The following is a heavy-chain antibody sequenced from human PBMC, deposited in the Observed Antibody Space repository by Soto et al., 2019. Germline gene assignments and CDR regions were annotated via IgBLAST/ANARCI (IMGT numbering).Heavy chain of an antibody. V-gene: IGHV3-23*01. D-gene: IGHD5-18*01. CDR2: FSASGGST. J-gene: IGHJ2*01. Sequence: EVQLLESGGGLVQPGGSLRLSCAASGFTFSTYGLSWVRQAPGKGLEWVSGFSASGGSTYYADSVKGRFTISRDDSKNTLYLQMNSLRAEDTALYYCARRKNSFMELWLRKPWYFDLWGRGTLVTVSS. CDR1: GFTFSTYG. CDR3: ARRKNSFMELWLRKPWYFDL.